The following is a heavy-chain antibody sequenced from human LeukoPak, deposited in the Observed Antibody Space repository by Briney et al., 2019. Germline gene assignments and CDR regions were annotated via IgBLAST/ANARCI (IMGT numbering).Heavy chain of an antibody. CDR1: GGSISSSNYY. V-gene: IGHV4-39*07. Sequence: SETLSLTCTVSGGSISSSNYYWGWIRQPPGKGLEWIGVIYYSGNTYYTPSLKSRVTMSIDTSKNQFSLRLSSVTAADTALYYCARLSGPALYGSGSHFVDVWGKGTTVTVSS. CDR2: IYYSGNT. D-gene: IGHD3-10*01. J-gene: IGHJ6*04. CDR3: ARLSGPALYGSGSHFVDV.